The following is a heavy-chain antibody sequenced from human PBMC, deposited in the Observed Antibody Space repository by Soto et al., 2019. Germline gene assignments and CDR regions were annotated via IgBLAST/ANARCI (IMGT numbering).Heavy chain of an antibody. V-gene: IGHV4-4*02. CDR2: IYHSGST. CDR3: ARRRDGWFGELNAFDI. J-gene: IGHJ3*02. D-gene: IGHD3-10*01. Sequence: QVQLQESGPGLVKPSGTLSLTCAVSGGSISSSNWWSWVRQPPGKGLEWIGEIYHSGSTNYNPCLKSRVTISVDKYKNQFSLKLSSVTAADTAVYYCARRRDGWFGELNAFDIWGQGTMVTVSS. CDR1: GGSISSSNW.